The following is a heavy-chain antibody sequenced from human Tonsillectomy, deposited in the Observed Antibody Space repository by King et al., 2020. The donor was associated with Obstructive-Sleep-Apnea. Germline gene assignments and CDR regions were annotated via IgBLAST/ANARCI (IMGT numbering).Heavy chain of an antibody. D-gene: IGHD3-3*01. J-gene: IGHJ4*02. CDR1: GFTFSTYG. CDR3: AKPTSNYDFWSGFDY. Sequence: QLVQSGGGVVQPGTSLRLSCTASGFTFSTYGMHWVRQAPGKGLEWVAFIRYDGSNMFYADSVKGRFTVSSDNSKNTLYLQMNSLRAEDTALYYCAKPTSNYDFWSGFDYWGQGTLVTVFS. CDR2: IRYDGSNM. V-gene: IGHV3-30*02.